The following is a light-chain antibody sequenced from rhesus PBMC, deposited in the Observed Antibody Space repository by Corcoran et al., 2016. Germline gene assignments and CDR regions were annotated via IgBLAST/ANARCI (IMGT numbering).Light chain of an antibody. CDR2: KAS. V-gene: IGKV1-21*01. J-gene: IGKJ1*01. Sequence: DIQMTQSPSSLPASVGDRVIITCRASKGISSWYAWYQQKPGKAPKLLVYKASSLHSGVPSRFSGSGSGTDFTLTISSLPPENFATYFCQQYNSAPPTFGQGTKVEL. CDR3: QQYNSAPPT. CDR1: KGISSW.